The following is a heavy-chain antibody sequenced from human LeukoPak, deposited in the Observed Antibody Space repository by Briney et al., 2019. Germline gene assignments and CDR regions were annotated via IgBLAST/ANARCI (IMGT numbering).Heavy chain of an antibody. V-gene: IGHV4-59*11. Sequence: SETLSLTCTVSGASLSMHYWYWIRQSPGKGLEWIGYIYHSGTTKYNPSLKSRVTISADTSKSQFSLTVSSVTAADTAVYYCAEEYEYGDHDYWGQGTLVTVSS. CDR3: AEEYEYGDHDY. CDR1: GASLSMHY. J-gene: IGHJ4*02. D-gene: IGHD4-17*01. CDR2: IYHSGTT.